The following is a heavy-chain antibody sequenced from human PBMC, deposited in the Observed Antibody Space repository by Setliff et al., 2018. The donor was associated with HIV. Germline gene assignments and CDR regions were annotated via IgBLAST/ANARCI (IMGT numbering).Heavy chain of an antibody. Sequence: GGSMRLSCAASGFSLRNYQMNWVRQAPGKGLEWVSSITIGSGDVFYADSVQGRFTIVRDNDKNSLYLQMNSLRAEDTAIYYCARDNLHYKLWNGSPVHGMDVWGQGTTVTVSS. V-gene: IGHV3-21*01. D-gene: IGHD3-3*01. J-gene: IGHJ6*02. CDR1: GFSLRNYQ. CDR2: ITIGSGDV. CDR3: ARDNLHYKLWNGSPVHGMDV.